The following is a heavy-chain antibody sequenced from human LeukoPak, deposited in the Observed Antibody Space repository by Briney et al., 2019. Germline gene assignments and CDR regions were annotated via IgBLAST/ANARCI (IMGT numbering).Heavy chain of an antibody. Sequence: PSETLSLTCTVSGGSISSYYWSWIRQPPGKGLEWIGYIYYSGSSNYNPSLKSRVTISVDTSKNQFSLKLTSVTAADTAVYYCARDNSRRGSFDYWGQGTLVTVSS. V-gene: IGHV4-59*01. CDR2: IYYSGSS. CDR3: ARDNSRRGSFDY. J-gene: IGHJ4*02. CDR1: GGSISSYY. D-gene: IGHD4-23*01.